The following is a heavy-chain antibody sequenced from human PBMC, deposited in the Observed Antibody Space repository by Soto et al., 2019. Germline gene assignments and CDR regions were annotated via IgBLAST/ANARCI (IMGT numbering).Heavy chain of an antibody. J-gene: IGHJ4*02. Sequence: QVQLVESGGGVVQPGRSLRLSCAASGFTFSSYAMHWVRQAPGKGLEWVAFISYDGINEYYADSVKGRFTISRDNSKNTRSQQMNSLRTEDTAVYYCARDREYSSGWYLGYWGQGTLVSVSS. CDR1: GFTFSSYA. CDR2: ISYDGINE. D-gene: IGHD6-19*01. V-gene: IGHV3-30-3*01. CDR3: ARDREYSSGWYLGY.